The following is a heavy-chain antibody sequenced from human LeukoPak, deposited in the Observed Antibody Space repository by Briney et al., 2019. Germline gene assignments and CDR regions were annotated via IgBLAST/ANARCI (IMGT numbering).Heavy chain of an antibody. CDR2: IYESGTT. CDR1: GESLNSYY. J-gene: IGHJ4*02. Sequence: SETLSLTCAVYGESLNSYYWSWVRLPPGEGLEWIGEIYESGTTEYNPSLKSRATISMVPSKQQFSLSLSSVTAADTAVYYCARGAWATRLGSWGLGTPVIVSS. V-gene: IGHV4-34*01. D-gene: IGHD2-15*01. CDR3: ARGAWATRLGS.